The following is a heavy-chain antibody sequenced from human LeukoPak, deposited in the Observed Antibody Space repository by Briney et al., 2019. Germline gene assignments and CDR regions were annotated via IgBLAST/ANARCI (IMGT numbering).Heavy chain of an antibody. V-gene: IGHV3-30*14. CDR1: GFTFSSYA. Sequence: PGGSLRLSCAASGFTFSSYAMHWVRQAPGKGLEWVAVISYDGSNKYYADSVKGRFTISRDNSKNTLYLQMGSLRAEDMAVYYCARGDRSGYSHWGQGTLVTVSS. J-gene: IGHJ4*02. CDR3: ARGDRSGYSH. CDR2: ISYDGSNK. D-gene: IGHD3-22*01.